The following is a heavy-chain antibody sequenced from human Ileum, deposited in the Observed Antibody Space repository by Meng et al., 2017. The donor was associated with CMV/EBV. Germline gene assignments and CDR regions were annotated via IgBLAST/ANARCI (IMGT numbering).Heavy chain of an antibody. V-gene: IGHV1-46*01. D-gene: IGHD2-2*01. J-gene: IGHJ4*02. CDR3: ARRFCSSSSSSSCSLDY. CDR2: INPNGGNT. CDR1: FTSFY. Sequence: FTSFYRHWRRQAPGQGLEWMGIINPNGGNTNYAQNVQGRVTMTRDTSTSTVYMELSSLRSEDTAVYYCARRFCSSSSSSSCSLDYWGQGTLVTVSS.